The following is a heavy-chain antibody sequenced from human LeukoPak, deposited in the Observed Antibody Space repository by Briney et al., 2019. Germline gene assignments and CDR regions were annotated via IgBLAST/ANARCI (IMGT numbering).Heavy chain of an antibody. CDR2: IYYSGST. CDR1: GGSISSSSYY. V-gene: IGHV4-39*01. J-gene: IGHJ4*02. D-gene: IGHD3-10*01. CDR3: ARRAAGLWFGEAREGVDY. Sequence: SETLSLTCTVSGGSISSSSYYWGWIRQPPGKGLEWIGSIYYSGSTYYNPSLKSRVTISVDTSKNQFSLKLSSVTAADTAVYYCARRAAGLWFGEAREGVDYWGQGTLVTVSS.